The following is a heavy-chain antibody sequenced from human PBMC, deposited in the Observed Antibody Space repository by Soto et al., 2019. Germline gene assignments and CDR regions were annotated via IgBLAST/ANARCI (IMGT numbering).Heavy chain of an antibody. J-gene: IGHJ4*02. CDR2: IYYSGST. Sequence: PSETLSLTCTVSGGSISSYCWSWIRQHPGKGLEWIGYIYYSGSTNYNPSLKSRVTISVDTSKNQFSLKLSSVTAADTAVYYCARHIETIRAVGTIFDYWGQGTLVTVSS. D-gene: IGHD3-9*01. CDR1: GGSISSYC. V-gene: IGHV4-59*08. CDR3: ARHIETIRAVGTIFDY.